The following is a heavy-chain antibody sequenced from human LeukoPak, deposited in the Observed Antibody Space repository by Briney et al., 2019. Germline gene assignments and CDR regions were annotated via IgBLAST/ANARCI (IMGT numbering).Heavy chain of an antibody. Sequence: GGSLRLSCAASGFTFDDYNMHWVREAPGRGLVWVSRINSDESSTIYADSVKGRFTISRDNAKNTLYLQMNSLRAEDTAVYYCVRDDKDYWGQGTLVTVSS. J-gene: IGHJ4*02. CDR2: INSDESST. CDR1: GFTFDDYN. D-gene: IGHD3-22*01. CDR3: VRDDKDY. V-gene: IGHV3-74*01.